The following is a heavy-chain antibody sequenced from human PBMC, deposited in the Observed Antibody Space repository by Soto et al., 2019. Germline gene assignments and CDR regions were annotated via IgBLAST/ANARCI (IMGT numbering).Heavy chain of an antibody. CDR1: GFTFSSFD. J-gene: IGHJ3*01. Sequence: GGSLRLSCAASGFTFSSFDTHWVRQPTGKGLEWVSAIGTAGDTYYPGSVKGRFTISRDNAKNSLHLQMNSLRAGDTAVYYCAREARVFGKAFDVWGQGTMVTVSS. CDR2: IGTAGDT. CDR3: AREARVFGKAFDV. V-gene: IGHV3-13*01. D-gene: IGHD3-3*01.